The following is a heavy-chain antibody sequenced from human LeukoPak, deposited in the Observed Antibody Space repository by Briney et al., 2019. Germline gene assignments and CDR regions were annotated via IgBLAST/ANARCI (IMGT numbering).Heavy chain of an antibody. D-gene: IGHD2-8*01. CDR2: ISYDGSNK. CDR1: GFSFSSYA. V-gene: IGHV3-30*04. Sequence: GGSLRLSCAASGFSFSSYAMHWVRQAPGKGLEWVVVISYDGSNKYYADSVKGRFTISRDNSKNTLYLQVNSLRPQDTAVYYCARDLGANGYSSFDHWGQGALVTVSS. J-gene: IGHJ5*02. CDR3: ARDLGANGYSSFDH.